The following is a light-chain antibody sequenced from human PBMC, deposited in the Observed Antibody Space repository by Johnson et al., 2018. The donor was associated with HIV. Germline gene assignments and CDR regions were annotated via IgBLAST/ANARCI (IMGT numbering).Light chain of an antibody. J-gene: IGLJ1*01. Sequence: QPVLTQPPSVSAAPGQRVTISCSGSSSNIGNNFVSWFQQLPGTAPKLLIYDDNKRPSGIPDRFSGSKSGTSATLDITGLQTGDEADYYCGTWDSSLSAVPFGTGTKVTVL. CDR2: DDN. V-gene: IGLV1-51*02. CDR1: SSNIGNNF. CDR3: GTWDSSLSAVP.